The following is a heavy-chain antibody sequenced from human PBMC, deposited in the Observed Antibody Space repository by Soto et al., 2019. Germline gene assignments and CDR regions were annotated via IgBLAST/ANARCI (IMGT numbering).Heavy chain of an antibody. CDR2: IYYSGST. CDR3: ARGEMATTLFMGFFWFDP. CDR1: GGSISSGGSH. J-gene: IGHJ5*02. D-gene: IGHD5-12*01. V-gene: IGHV4-31*03. Sequence: SETLSLICTVSGGSISSGGSHWSWIRQHPGKGLEWIGYIYYSGSTYYNPSLKSRVTISVDTSKNQFSLKLSSVTAADTAVYYCARGEMATTLFMGFFWFDPWGQGTLVTVSS.